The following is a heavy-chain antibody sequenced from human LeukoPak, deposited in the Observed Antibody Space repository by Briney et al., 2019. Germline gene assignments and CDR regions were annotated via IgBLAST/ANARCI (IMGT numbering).Heavy chain of an antibody. D-gene: IGHD5-12*01. CDR3: ARDRWGYEESDY. J-gene: IGHJ4*02. Sequence: GGSLRLSCAASGFTFSSYSMNWVRQAPGKGLEWVSSISSSSSYIYYADSVKGRFTISGDNAKNSLYLQMNSLGAEDTAVYYCARDRWGYEESDYWGQGTLVTVSS. CDR2: ISSSSSYI. CDR1: GFTFSSYS. V-gene: IGHV3-21*01.